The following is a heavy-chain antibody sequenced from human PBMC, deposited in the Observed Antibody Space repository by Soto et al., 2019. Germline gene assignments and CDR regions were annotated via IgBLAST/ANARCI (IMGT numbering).Heavy chain of an antibody. V-gene: IGHV3-33*01. CDR1: GFTFKNNA. D-gene: IGHD6-13*01. CDR3: ARDGQQMAPYSMDV. CDR2: IWYDGSNK. J-gene: IGHJ6*02. Sequence: GGSLRLSCAASGFTFKNNAMHWVRQAAGKGLEWVAQIWYDGSNKYYTDSVGGRFTISRDNLKNTVYLQMDSLRAEDTAVYYCARDGQQMAPYSMDVWGQGTTVTVSS.